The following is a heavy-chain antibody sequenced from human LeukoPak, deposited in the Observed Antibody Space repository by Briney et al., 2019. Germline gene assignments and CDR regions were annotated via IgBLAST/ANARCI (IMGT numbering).Heavy chain of an antibody. CDR3: AKVARFSDSWFDP. D-gene: IGHD3-3*01. Sequence: GGSLRLSCAASGFTVSSNYMSWVRQAPGKGLEWVSVIYSGGSTYYADSVKGRFTISRDNSKNTLYLQMNSLRAEDTAVYYCAKVARFSDSWFDPWGQGTLVTVSS. CDR1: GFTVSSNY. CDR2: IYSGGST. J-gene: IGHJ5*02. V-gene: IGHV3-53*01.